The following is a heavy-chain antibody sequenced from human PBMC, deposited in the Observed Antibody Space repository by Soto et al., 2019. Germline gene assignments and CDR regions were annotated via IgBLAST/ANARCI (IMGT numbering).Heavy chain of an antibody. J-gene: IGHJ6*03. CDR2: IYYSGST. Sequence: SETLALTCTVSGGSISSYYWSWIRQPPGKGLEWIGYIYYSGSTNYNPSLKSRVTISVDTSKNQFSLKLSSVTAADTAVYYCARWGSTYDYYYYMDVWGKGTTVTGSS. CDR3: ARWGSTYDYYYYMDV. CDR1: GGSISSYY. V-gene: IGHV4-59*01. D-gene: IGHD3-16*01.